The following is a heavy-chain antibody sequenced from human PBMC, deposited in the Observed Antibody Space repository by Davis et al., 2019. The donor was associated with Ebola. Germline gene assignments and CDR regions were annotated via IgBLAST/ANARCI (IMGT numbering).Heavy chain of an antibody. V-gene: IGHV4-31*03. J-gene: IGHJ6*02. CDR1: GGSISSGGYY. CDR3: ARKVRSYSYGFPYYYGMDV. D-gene: IGHD5-18*01. Sequence: MPSETLSLTCTVSGGSISSGGYYWSWIRQHPGKGLEWIGYIYYSGSTYYNPSLKSRVTISVDTSKNQFSLKLSSVTAADTAVYYCARKVRSYSYGFPYYYGMDVWGQGTTVTVSS. CDR2: IYYSGST.